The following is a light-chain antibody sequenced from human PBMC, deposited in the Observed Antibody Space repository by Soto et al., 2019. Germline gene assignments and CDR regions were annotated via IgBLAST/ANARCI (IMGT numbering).Light chain of an antibody. CDR2: GAS. CDR3: QQYGSSPWT. J-gene: IGKJ1*01. Sequence: EVVMTQSPATLSVSPGERATLSCGASQSVRSYLAWYQQKPGQAPGLLIYGASSRATGIPDRFSGSGSGTDFTLTISRLEPEDFAVYYCQQYGSSPWTFGQGTKVDIK. CDR1: QSVRSY. V-gene: IGKV3-20*01.